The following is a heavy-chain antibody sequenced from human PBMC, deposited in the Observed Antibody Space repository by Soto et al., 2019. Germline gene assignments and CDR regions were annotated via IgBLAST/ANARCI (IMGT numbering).Heavy chain of an antibody. Sequence: GGSLRLSCAASGFTFSSYGMHWVRQAPGKGLEWVAVISYDGSNKYYADSVKGRFTISRDNSKNTLYLQMNSLRAEDTAVYYCAKEKVAYSSGWNNPYYYYGMDVWGQGTTVTVSS. CDR3: AKEKVAYSSGWNNPYYYYGMDV. CDR2: ISYDGSNK. V-gene: IGHV3-30*18. J-gene: IGHJ6*02. CDR1: GFTFSSYG. D-gene: IGHD6-19*01.